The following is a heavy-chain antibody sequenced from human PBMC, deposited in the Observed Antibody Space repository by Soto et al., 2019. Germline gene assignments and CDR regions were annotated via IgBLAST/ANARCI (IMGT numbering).Heavy chain of an antibody. D-gene: IGHD6-19*01. CDR3: AKTTDGWFSAFEI. CDR1: GFVFSSYA. CDR2: ISGSGTTA. V-gene: IGHV3-23*01. Sequence: EVQLLESGGGLVQPGGSLRLSCAASGFVFSSYAMSWVRQAPGKGLEWVSAISGSGTTAYYADSVKGRFIFSRDHPKNTMSLQMNSLRAEDTAVYFCAKTTDGWFSAFEIWGQGTVVTVSS. J-gene: IGHJ3*02.